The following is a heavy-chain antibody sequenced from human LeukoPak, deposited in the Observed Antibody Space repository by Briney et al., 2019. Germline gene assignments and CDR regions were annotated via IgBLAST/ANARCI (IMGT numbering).Heavy chain of an antibody. CDR2: INTNTGIP. J-gene: IGHJ4*02. Sequence: ASVKVSCKASGYIFDIYAMIWVRQAPGQGLELMGWINTNTGIPTYAQGFTGRFVFSLDTSVSTAYLHISSLKTEDTAVYYCARGYYYDSSGYPDYWGQGTLVTVSS. CDR1: GYIFDIYA. D-gene: IGHD3-22*01. V-gene: IGHV7-4-1*02. CDR3: ARGYYYDSSGYPDY.